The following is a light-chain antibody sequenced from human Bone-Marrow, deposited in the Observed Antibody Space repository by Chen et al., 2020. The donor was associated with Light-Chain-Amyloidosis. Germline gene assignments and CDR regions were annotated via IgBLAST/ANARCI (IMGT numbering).Light chain of an antibody. V-gene: IGLV3-21*02. CDR2: DDS. J-gene: IGLJ3*02. Sequence: SYVLTPPSSVSVAPGQTATIACGGNNIGSTSVHWYQQPPGQAPLLVVYDDSDRPSGIPERLSGSNSGNTATLTISRVEAGDEADYYWQVWDRSSDRPVFGGGTKLPVL. CDR1: NIGSTS. CDR3: QVWDRSSDRPV.